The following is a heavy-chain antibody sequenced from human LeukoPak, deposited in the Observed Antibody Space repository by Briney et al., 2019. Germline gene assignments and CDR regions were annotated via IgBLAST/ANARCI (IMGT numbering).Heavy chain of an antibody. Sequence: ASVKVSCKTSGYTFTKYLIHWVRQAPGQGLEWMGTINPQGDITNYAQRFQGRITLTEDTSTSTVYMELSSLTSEDTAVYYCARAQVGHYEILTGYPSHDYFDYWGQGTLVTVSS. CDR2: INPQGDIT. J-gene: IGHJ4*02. D-gene: IGHD3-9*01. CDR3: ARAQVGHYEILTGYPSHDYFDY. CDR1: GYTFTKYL. V-gene: IGHV1-46*01.